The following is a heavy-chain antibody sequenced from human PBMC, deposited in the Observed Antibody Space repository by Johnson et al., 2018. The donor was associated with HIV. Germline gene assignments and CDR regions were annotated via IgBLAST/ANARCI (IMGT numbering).Heavy chain of an antibody. Sequence: VQLVESGGGLVKREGSLRLSCAPSGFIFSNAWMSWVRQAPGKGLEWVGRIKSKNDGGTTDYAAPVKGRFTISRDDSKNTLYLQMNSLKIEDTAVYYCTTGSQIQFWFNDTFDICGQVTMVTVSS. CDR1: GFIFSNAW. CDR2: IKSKNDGGTT. J-gene: IGHJ3*02. CDR3: TTGSQIQFWFNDTFDI. V-gene: IGHV3-15*01. D-gene: IGHD5-18*01.